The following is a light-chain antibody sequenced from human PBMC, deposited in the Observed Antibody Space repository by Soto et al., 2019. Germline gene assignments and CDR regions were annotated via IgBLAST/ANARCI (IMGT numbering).Light chain of an antibody. V-gene: IGKV1-39*01. CDR1: QTIDRY. CDR3: QQSYNAPFN. Sequence: IQITQSPSSLSASIGDTVTITCRASQTIDRYLNWFQQKSGQAPKLLMNAASTLRSGVPSRFSASGSGTDFTLTISSMQPEDYANYYCQQSYNAPFNFGPGTKVDIK. J-gene: IGKJ3*01. CDR2: AAS.